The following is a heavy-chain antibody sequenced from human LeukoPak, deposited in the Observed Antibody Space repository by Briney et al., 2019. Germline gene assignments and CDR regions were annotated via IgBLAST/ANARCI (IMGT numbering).Heavy chain of an antibody. CDR1: GFTFSSYA. J-gene: IGHJ6*03. D-gene: IGHD1-26*01. CDR3: TGRGSYWPFYYYYYYMDV. CDR2: IKSKTDGGTT. Sequence: SGGSLRLSCAASGFTFSSYAMSWVRQAPGKGLEWVGRIKSKTDGGTTDYAAPVKGRFTISRDDSKNTLYLQMNSLKTEDTAVYYCTGRGSYWPFYYYYYYMDVWGKGTTVTVSS. V-gene: IGHV3-15*01.